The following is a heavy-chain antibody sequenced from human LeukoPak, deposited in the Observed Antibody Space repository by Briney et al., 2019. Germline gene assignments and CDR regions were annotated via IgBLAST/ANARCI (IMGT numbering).Heavy chain of an antibody. J-gene: IGHJ4*02. CDR2: ISGSGGST. Sequence: PGGSLRLSCAASGFTFSSYAMSWVRQAPGKGLEWVSSISGSGGSTYYADSVKGRFTISRDNSKNTLYLQINSLRAEDTAVHYCAKLEAWTTVTGSGVDYWGQGTLVTVSS. D-gene: IGHD4-17*01. CDR1: GFTFSSYA. CDR3: AKLEAWTTVTGSGVDY. V-gene: IGHV3-23*01.